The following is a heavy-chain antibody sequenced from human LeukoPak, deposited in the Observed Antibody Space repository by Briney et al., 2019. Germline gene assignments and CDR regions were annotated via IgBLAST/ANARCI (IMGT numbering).Heavy chain of an antibody. CDR2: INTDGSST. CDR3: ASPYSAGY. Sequence: GGSLRLSCAASGFTISSYWMHWVRQAPGKGLVWVSRINTDGSSTSYADSVEGRFTISRDNAKNTLYPQMNSLRADDTAVYYCASPYSAGYWGQGTLVTVSS. D-gene: IGHD5-18*01. V-gene: IGHV3-74*01. J-gene: IGHJ4*02. CDR1: GFTISSYW.